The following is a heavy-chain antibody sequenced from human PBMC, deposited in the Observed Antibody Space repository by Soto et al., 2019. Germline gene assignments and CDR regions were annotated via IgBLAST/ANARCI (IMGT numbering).Heavy chain of an antibody. D-gene: IGHD3-22*01. CDR3: AKPLRKVYDMDAFDI. V-gene: IGHV3-23*01. CDR1: GLSFGSYG. Sequence: EVQLLESGGGLIQSGGSLRLSCAASGLSFGSYGMNWVRQAPGKGLEWVLGISGNGETTYFADSVKGRFTISRDNSKNTVYVQMNALRVEDTAVYFCAKPLRKVYDMDAFDIWGQGTMVSVFS. J-gene: IGHJ3*02. CDR2: ISGNGETT.